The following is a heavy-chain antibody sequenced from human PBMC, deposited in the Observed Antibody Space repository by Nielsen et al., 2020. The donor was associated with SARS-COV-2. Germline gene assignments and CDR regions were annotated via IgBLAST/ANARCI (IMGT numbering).Heavy chain of an antibody. D-gene: IGHD6-6*01. J-gene: IGHJ4*02. CDR2: TYYRSKWYN. Sequence: SQTLSLTCAISGDSVSSNSAAWNWIRQSPSRGLEWLGRTYYRSKWYNDYAVSVKSRITINPDTSKNQFSLKLSSVTAADTAVYYCARRSIAARGYFDYWGQGTLVTVSS. V-gene: IGHV6-1*01. CDR3: ARRSIAARGYFDY. CDR1: GDSVSSNSAA.